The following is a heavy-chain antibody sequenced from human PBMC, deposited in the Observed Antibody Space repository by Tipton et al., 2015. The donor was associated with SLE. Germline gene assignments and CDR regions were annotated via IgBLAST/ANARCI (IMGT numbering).Heavy chain of an antibody. V-gene: IGHV3-11*01. CDR1: GFSFSDYY. J-gene: IGHJ3*02. D-gene: IGHD6-13*01. CDR2: ISSSGTTI. Sequence: SLRLSCAAFGFSFSDYYMNWIRQAPGKGLEWVSYISSSGTTIYYADSVKGRFTISRDNAKNSLYLQMYSLRAEDTALYYCAKGYSSSWQDDAFDIWGQGTMVTVSS. CDR3: AKGYSSSWQDDAFDI.